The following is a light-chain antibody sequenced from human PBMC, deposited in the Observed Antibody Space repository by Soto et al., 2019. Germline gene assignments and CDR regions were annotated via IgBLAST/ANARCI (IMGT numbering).Light chain of an antibody. CDR3: QQYNNWPPIT. CDR1: QSVDIN. V-gene: IGKV3-15*01. CDR2: GAS. J-gene: IGKJ5*01. Sequence: LLTQSPVTLSLSAGDRVTLSCRGSQSVDINLAWYQQKPGQAPRLIIYGASTRATDIPGRFSGRGSGTEFTLTISSLQSEDFAVYYCQQYNNWPPITCGQGTRLEI.